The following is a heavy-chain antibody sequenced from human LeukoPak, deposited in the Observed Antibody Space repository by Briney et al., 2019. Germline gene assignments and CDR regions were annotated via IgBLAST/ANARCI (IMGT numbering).Heavy chain of an antibody. J-gene: IGHJ4*01. D-gene: IGHD2-15*01. Sequence: GGSLRLSCAASGFTFSSYSMNWVRQAPGKGLEWVSSISRSSSYIYYVDSVKGRFTISRDNAKNSLYLQMNSLRAEDTAVYYCARDFGTATPLEDYWGQGTLVTVSS. CDR2: ISRSSSYI. CDR1: GFTFSSYS. CDR3: ARDFGTATPLEDY. V-gene: IGHV3-21*01.